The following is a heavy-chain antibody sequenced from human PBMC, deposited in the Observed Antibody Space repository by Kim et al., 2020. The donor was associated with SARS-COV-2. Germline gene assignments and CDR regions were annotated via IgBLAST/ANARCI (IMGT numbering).Heavy chain of an antibody. CDR3: ARRDGNSGHYFDY. D-gene: IGHD4-4*01. J-gene: IGHJ4*02. V-gene: IGHV4-39*01. CDR1: GVSISSANYY. CDR2: IYYGGST. Sequence: SETLSLTCTVSGVSISSANYYWGWIRQPPAKGLEWIGSIYYGGSTYYNPSLKSRVTISLDTSKNQFSLKLGSVTAADTAVYYCARRDGNSGHYFDYWGQGTLVTVSS.